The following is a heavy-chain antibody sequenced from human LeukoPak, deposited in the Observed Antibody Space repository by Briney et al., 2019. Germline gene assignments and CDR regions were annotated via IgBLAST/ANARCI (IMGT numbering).Heavy chain of an antibody. D-gene: IGHD6-6*01. CDR1: GFSFSSYG. J-gene: IGHJ4*02. V-gene: IGHV3-30*02. CDR2: IRYDGSHK. CDR3: VGAARLLDPDY. Sequence: GGSLRLSCAASGFSFSSYGMHWVRQAPGKGLEWVAFIRYDGSHKYYADSVKGRFTISRDNSKNTLYLQMNSLRAEDTAVYYCVGAARLLDPDYWGQGTLVTVSS.